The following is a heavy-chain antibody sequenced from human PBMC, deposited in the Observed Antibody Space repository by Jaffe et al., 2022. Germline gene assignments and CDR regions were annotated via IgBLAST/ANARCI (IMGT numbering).Heavy chain of an antibody. J-gene: IGHJ5*02. CDR1: GYTFTSYA. CDR2: INAGNGNT. V-gene: IGHV1-3*01. Sequence: QVQLVQSGAEVKKPGASVKVSCKASGYTFTSYAMHWVRQAPGQRLEWMGWINAGNGNTKYSQKFQGRVTITRDTSASTAYMELSSLRSEDTAMYYCARLLRGYITSENWFDPWGQGTLVTVSS. D-gene: IGHD2-15*01. CDR3: ARLLRGYITSENWFDP.